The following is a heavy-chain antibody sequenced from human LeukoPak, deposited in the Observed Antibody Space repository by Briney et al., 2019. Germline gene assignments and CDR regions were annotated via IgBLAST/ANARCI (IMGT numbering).Heavy chain of an antibody. D-gene: IGHD5-18*01. J-gene: IGHJ4*02. CDR2: IRYDGSNK. V-gene: IGHV3-30*02. CDR1: GFTFSSYG. Sequence: GGSLRLSCAASGFTFSSYGMHWVRQAPGKGLEWVAFIRYDGSNKYYADSVKGRFTISRDNSKNTLYLQMNSLRAEDTAVYYCARDLTAMVILDYWGQGTLVTVSS. CDR3: ARDLTAMVILDY.